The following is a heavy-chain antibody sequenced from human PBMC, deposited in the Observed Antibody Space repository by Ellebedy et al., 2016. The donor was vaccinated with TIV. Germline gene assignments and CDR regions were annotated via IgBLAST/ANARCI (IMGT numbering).Heavy chain of an antibody. Sequence: SVKVSXKASGGTFSSYAISWVRQAPGQGLEWMGGIIPIFGTANYAQKFQGRVTITADKSTSTGYMELSSLRSEDTAVYYCASGNIYCSSTTCTIYYYYGMDVWGQGTTVTVSS. J-gene: IGHJ6*02. V-gene: IGHV1-69*06. CDR1: GGTFSSYA. CDR2: IIPIFGTA. D-gene: IGHD2-2*01. CDR3: ASGNIYCSSTTCTIYYYYGMDV.